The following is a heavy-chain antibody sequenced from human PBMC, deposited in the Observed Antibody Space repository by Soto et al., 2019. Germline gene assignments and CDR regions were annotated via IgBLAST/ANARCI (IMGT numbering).Heavy chain of an antibody. Sequence: QVQLVQSGAEEKKPGASVKVSCKASGYTFTGYAMHWVRQAPGQSLEWMGWINAGNGNTKYSQRFQGRVTITRDTSASTAYMELSSLRSEDTAVYYCARAVAVPADFDYWGQGTPVTVSS. D-gene: IGHD5-12*01. CDR3: ARAVAVPADFDY. CDR1: GYTFTGYA. V-gene: IGHV1-3*05. CDR2: INAGNGNT. J-gene: IGHJ4*02.